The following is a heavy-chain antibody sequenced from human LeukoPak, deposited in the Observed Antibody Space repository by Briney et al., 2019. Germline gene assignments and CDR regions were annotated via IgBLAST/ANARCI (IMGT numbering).Heavy chain of an antibody. CDR3: ARSEYYDFWSGYPHHYYYYGMDV. D-gene: IGHD3-3*01. Sequence: PGGSLRLSCAASGFTFSSYGMNWVRQAPGKGLEWVSAISGGGGSTYYADSVKGRFTISRDNSKNTLYLQMNSLRAEDTAVYYCARSEYYDFWSGYPHHYYYYGMDVWGQGTTVTVSS. J-gene: IGHJ6*02. V-gene: IGHV3-23*01. CDR2: ISGGGGST. CDR1: GFTFSSYG.